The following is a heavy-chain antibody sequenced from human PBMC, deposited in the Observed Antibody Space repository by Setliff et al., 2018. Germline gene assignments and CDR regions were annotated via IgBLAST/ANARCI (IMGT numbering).Heavy chain of an antibody. CDR1: GGTISSGGYY. D-gene: IGHD2-21*01. V-gene: IGHV4-31*03. J-gene: IGHJ3*02. Sequence: SETLSLTCTVSGGTISSGGYYWSWIRQHPGKGLEWIGYIYYSGSTYYNPSLKSRVTISVDTSKNQFSLKLSSVTAADTAVYYCARVALVVVIRNAFDIWGQGTMVTVSS. CDR3: ARVALVVVIRNAFDI. CDR2: IYYSGST.